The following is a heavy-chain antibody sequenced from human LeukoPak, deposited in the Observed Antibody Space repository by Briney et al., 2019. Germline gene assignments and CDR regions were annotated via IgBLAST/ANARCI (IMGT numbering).Heavy chain of an antibody. V-gene: IGHV3-30-3*01. CDR3: AKDMRMTGTRLPTYYYGMDV. CDR1: GFNFNTYV. CDR2: ISYDGSNM. J-gene: IGHJ6*02. Sequence: PGGSLRLSCAASGFNFNTYVMHWVRQAPGKGLEWVAVISYDGSNMYYADSVKGRFTISRDNSKNTLFLQMSSLRAEDTALYYCAKDMRMTGTRLPTYYYGMDVWGQGTTVTVSS. D-gene: IGHD1-7*01.